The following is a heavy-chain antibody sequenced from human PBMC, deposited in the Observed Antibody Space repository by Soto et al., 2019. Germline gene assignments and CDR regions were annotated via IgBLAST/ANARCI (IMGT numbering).Heavy chain of an antibody. D-gene: IGHD5-12*01. CDR2: INAANGDT. CDR1: GYTFTSYG. CDR3: ARGDLATLAYFDY. Sequence: GASVKVSCKASGYTFTSYGIHWVRQAPGQRLEWMGWINAANGDTKYSPKFQGRVTITRDTSASTAYMELRSLRSEDTAVYFCARGDLATLAYFDYWGQGTLVTVSS. V-gene: IGHV1-3*01. J-gene: IGHJ4*02.